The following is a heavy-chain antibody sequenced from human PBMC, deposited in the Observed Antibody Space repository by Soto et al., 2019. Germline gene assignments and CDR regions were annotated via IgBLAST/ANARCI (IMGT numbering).Heavy chain of an antibody. V-gene: IGHV3-48*02. Sequence: GGSLRLSCAASGFTFSRYSMNWVRQAPGKGLEWVSYISSSSTTIYYADSVKGRFTISRDDAKNSLFLQMNSLRDGDTAVYYCARVPGYCSSTSCYGSLHFDYWGQGTLVTVSS. CDR1: GFTFSRYS. D-gene: IGHD2-2*03. CDR2: ISSSSTTI. CDR3: ARVPGYCSSTSCYGSLHFDY. J-gene: IGHJ4*02.